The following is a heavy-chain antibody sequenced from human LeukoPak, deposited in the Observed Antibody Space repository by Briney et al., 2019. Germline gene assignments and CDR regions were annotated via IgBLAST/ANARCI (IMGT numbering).Heavy chain of an antibody. D-gene: IGHD3-22*01. CDR3: AKDGGRSGSGYYPFDY. CDR2: ISGSGGST. CDR1: EFTFSSYG. V-gene: IGHV3-23*01. Sequence: GGSLRLSCAASEFTFSSYGMSWVRQAPGKGLEWVSSISGSGGSTQYADSVQGRFAISRDNSKNTLYLQMNSLRAEDTAVYYCAKDGGRSGSGYYPFDYWGQGTLVTVSS. J-gene: IGHJ4*02.